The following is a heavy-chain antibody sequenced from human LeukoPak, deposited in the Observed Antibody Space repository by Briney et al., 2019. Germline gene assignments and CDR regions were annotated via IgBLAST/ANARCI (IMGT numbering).Heavy chain of an antibody. CDR2: INPNSGGT. D-gene: IGHD3-10*02. CDR3: ARDLLGYWMFGAYYYYGMDV. V-gene: IGHV1-2*02. J-gene: IGHJ6*02. Sequence: ASVKVSCKASGYTFTGYYMHWVRQAPGQGLEWMGWINPNSGGTNYAQKFQGRVTMTRDTSISTAYMELSRLRSDDTAVYYCARDLLGYWMFGAYYYYGMDVWGQGTTVTVSS. CDR1: GYTFTGYY.